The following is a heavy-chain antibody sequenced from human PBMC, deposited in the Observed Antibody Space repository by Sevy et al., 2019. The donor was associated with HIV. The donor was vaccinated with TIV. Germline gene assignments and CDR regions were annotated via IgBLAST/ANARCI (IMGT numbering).Heavy chain of an antibody. CDR3: ARDKSVQVSFGVVRYNYGMDV. D-gene: IGHD3-3*01. Sequence: ASVKVSCKASGYALSSYGISWVRQAAGQGLEWMGWINTYNGNTKYAQKLQGRITMTTDTATSTAYMEVRSLRSDDTAVYYCARDKSVQVSFGVVRYNYGMDVWGQGTTVTVSS. CDR2: INTYNGNT. J-gene: IGHJ6*02. CDR1: GYALSSYG. V-gene: IGHV1-18*01.